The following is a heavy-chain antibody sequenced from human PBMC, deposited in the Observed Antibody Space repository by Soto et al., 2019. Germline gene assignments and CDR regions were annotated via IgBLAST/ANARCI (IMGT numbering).Heavy chain of an antibody. J-gene: IGHJ4*02. CDR1: RFTFNNYA. CDR3: AKDYTCSGGSCYLFDY. Sequence: EVQLLESGGGLVQPGGSLRLSCAASRFTFNNYAMSWVRQAPGKGLEWVSGISSTGDRTNYADSVKGRFTISRDNSKNTLYLQVNSLRDEDTAVYYCAKDYTCSGGSCYLFDYWGQGTLVTVSS. D-gene: IGHD2-15*01. V-gene: IGHV3-23*01. CDR2: ISSTGDRT.